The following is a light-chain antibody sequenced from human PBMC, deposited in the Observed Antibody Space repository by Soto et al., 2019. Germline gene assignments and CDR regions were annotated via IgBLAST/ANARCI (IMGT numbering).Light chain of an antibody. J-gene: IGLJ2*01. Sequence: QSALTQPASVSGSPGQSITISCTGTSSDVGGYNYVSWYQQHPGKAPKLLIYDVRNPPSGVSHRFSGSKAGNTASLTIPGLHAEEEADYYYSSDTGSSPTVVFGGGTKLTVL. CDR1: SSDVGGYNY. CDR2: DVR. V-gene: IGLV2-14*01. CDR3: SSDTGSSPTVV.